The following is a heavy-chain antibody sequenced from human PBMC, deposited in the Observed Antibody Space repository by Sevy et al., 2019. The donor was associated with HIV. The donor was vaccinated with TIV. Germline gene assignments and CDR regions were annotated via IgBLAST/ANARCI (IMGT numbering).Heavy chain of an antibody. CDR3: ARVGGDYDILTGYYVDY. Sequence: GGSLRLSCAASGFTFSSYSMNWVRQAPGKGLEWVSYISSSSTIYYADSVKGRFTISRDNAKNSLYLQMNSLRDEDTAVYYCARVGGDYDILTGYYVDYWGQGTLVTVSS. CDR1: GFTFSSYS. V-gene: IGHV3-48*02. CDR2: ISSSSTI. J-gene: IGHJ4*02. D-gene: IGHD3-9*01.